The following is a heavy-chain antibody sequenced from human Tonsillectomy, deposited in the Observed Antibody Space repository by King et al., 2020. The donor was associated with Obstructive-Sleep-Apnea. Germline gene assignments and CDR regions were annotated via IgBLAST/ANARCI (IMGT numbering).Heavy chain of an antibody. CDR2: INLDGTST. J-gene: IGHJ4*02. D-gene: IGHD6-25*01. CDR3: AKEIEAGRGFDD. Sequence: VQLVESGGGVVQPGGSLRLSCAASGFTFDDYPMHWVRQAPGKGLEWVSLINLDGTSTYYADSVKGRFTISRDNSKNSLFLQMNSLRTDDTAFYYCAKEIEAGRGFDDWGQGTLVTVSS. CDR1: GFTFDDYP. V-gene: IGHV3-43*01.